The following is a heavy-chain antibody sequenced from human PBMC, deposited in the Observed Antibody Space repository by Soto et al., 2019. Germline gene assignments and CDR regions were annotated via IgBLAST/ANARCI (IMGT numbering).Heavy chain of an antibody. CDR3: ARGLVSPNPPHYYGMDV. V-gene: IGHV1-69*13. CDR1: GGAFSIYA. J-gene: IGHJ6*02. Sequence: SVNVSCKASGGAFSIYAISWVRQAPGQGLEWMGGIIPIFGTANYAQKFQGRVTITADESTSTAYMELSSLRSEDTAVYYCARGLVSPNPPHYYGMDVWGQGTTVTVSS. D-gene: IGHD6-13*01. CDR2: IIPIFGTA.